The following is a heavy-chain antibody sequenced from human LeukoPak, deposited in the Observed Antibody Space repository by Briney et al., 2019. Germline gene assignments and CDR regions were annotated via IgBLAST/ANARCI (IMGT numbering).Heavy chain of an antibody. D-gene: IGHD4-17*01. CDR3: AKEVGPNGDYYFDY. J-gene: IGHJ4*02. V-gene: IGHV3-30*02. Sequence: GGSLRLSCAASGFTFSSYGMHWVRQAPGKGLEWVAFIRYDGSNKYYADSVKGRFTISRDNSKNTLYLQMNSLRAEDTAVCYCAKEVGPNGDYYFDYWGQGTLVTVSS. CDR2: IRYDGSNK. CDR1: GFTFSSYG.